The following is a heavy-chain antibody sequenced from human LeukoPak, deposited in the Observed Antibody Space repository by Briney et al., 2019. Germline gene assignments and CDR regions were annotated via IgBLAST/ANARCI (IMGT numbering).Heavy chain of an antibody. CDR1: GFTFSNSA. CDR3: ARGWQWLGHWYFDL. CDR2: INNVGSHI. D-gene: IGHD6-19*01. J-gene: IGHJ2*01. V-gene: IGHV3-21*01. Sequence: GGSLRLSCAASGFTFSNSAMNWVRQAPGKGLEWVSSINNVGSHIYYADSVKGRFTISRDNAKNSLYLQMNSLRAEDTAVYYCARGWQWLGHWYFDLWGRGTLVTVSS.